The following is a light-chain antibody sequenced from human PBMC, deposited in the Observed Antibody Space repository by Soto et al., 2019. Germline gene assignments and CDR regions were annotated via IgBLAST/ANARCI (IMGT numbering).Light chain of an antibody. V-gene: IGKV2-30*01. CDR1: QSLVYRDGNTY. CDR2: KVS. Sequence: VVLTQSPLSLPVTLGQPASISCRSSQSLVYRDGNTYLNWFQQRPGQSPRRLIYKVSDRDSGVPDRFSGSGSGTDFTLKISRVEAEDVGVYYCMQATQFPITFGQGTRLELK. CDR3: MQATQFPIT. J-gene: IGKJ5*01.